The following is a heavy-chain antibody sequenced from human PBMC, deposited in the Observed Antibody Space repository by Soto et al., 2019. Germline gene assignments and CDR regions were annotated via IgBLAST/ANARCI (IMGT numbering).Heavy chain of an antibody. V-gene: IGHV4-34*01. D-gene: IGHD2-2*02. Sequence: QVQLQQWGAGLLKPSETLSLTCAVYGGSFSGYYWSWIRQPPGKGLEWIGEINHSGSTNYNPSLKSRVTISVHTPKNQFSLKLSSVTAADTAVYYCARGGDIVVVPAAIPYYYYGMDVWGQGTTVTVSS. J-gene: IGHJ6*02. CDR2: INHSGST. CDR3: ARGGDIVVVPAAIPYYYYGMDV. CDR1: GGSFSGYY.